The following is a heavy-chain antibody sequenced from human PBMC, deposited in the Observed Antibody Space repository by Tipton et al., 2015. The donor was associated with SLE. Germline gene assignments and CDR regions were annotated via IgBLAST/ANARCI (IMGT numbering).Heavy chain of an antibody. Sequence: TLSLTCTVSGGSISSFYWSWIRQPPGKGLEWIGDIYYSGGTNYNPSLKSRVSISVDTSKNQFSLKLSSVTAADTAVYYSAGGQLERRRCGYWGQATLVTDSS. J-gene: IGHJ4*02. CDR3: AGGQLERRRCGY. D-gene: IGHD1-1*01. CDR1: GGSISSFY. CDR2: IYYSGGT. V-gene: IGHV4-59*01.